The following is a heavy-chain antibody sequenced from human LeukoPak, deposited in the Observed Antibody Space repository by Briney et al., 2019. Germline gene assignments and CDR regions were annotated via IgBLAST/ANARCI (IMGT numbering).Heavy chain of an antibody. CDR2: ISYDGSNK. CDR1: GFTFSSYG. D-gene: IGHD6-13*01. J-gene: IGHJ4*02. CDR3: AKVSTFSSSGPPDY. Sequence: GGSRRLSCAASGFTFSSYGMHWVRQAPGKGLEWVAVISYDGSNKYYADSVKGRFTISRDNSKNTLYLQMNSLRAEDTAVYYCAKVSTFSSSGPPDYWGQGTLVTVSS. V-gene: IGHV3-30*18.